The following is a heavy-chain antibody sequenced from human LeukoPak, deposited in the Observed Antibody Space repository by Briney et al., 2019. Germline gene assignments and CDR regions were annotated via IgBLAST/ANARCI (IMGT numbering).Heavy chain of an antibody. CDR3: ARAITIRGLIFDY. Sequence: SETLSLTCTVSGGSISSYYWSWIRQPPGKGLEWIGYIFYSGSTNYNPSLKSRVTIPVDTSKNHFSLKLSSVTAADTAVYYCARAITIRGLIFDYWGQGTLVTVSS. D-gene: IGHD3-10*01. CDR1: GGSISSYY. J-gene: IGHJ4*02. CDR2: IFYSGST. V-gene: IGHV4-59*01.